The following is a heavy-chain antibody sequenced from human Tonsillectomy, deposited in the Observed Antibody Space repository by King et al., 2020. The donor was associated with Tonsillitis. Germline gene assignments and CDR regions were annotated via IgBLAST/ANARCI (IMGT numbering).Heavy chain of an antibody. D-gene: IGHD3-22*01. V-gene: IGHV4-34*01. CDR3: ARGLYYDSRGYYYDISVGLDY. CDR2: INHSGST. Sequence: QVQLQQWGAGLLKPSETLSLTCAVYGGSFSGYYWSWIRQTPGKGLEWIGEINHSGSTNYNPSLKSRITISVDTSKNQFSLKLSSVTAADTAVYYCARGLYYDSRGYYYDISVGLDYWGQGTLVTVSS. CDR1: GGSFSGYY. J-gene: IGHJ4*02.